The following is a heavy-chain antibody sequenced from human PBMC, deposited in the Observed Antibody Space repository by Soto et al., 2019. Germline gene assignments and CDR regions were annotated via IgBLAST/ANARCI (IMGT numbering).Heavy chain of an antibody. CDR3: ARDSDTALRGY. Sequence: QVQLVESGGGVVQPGRSLRLSCAASGFTFSSYAMHWVRQAPGKGLEWVAVISYDGSNKYYADSVKGRFTISRDNSKKTVYLQMNRLRAEDTAVYYCARDSDTALRGYWGQGTLVTVSS. CDR1: GFTFSSYA. D-gene: IGHD5-18*01. J-gene: IGHJ4*02. V-gene: IGHV3-30-3*01. CDR2: ISYDGSNK.